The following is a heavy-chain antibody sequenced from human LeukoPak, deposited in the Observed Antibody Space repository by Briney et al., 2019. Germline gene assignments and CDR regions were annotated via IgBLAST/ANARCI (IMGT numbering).Heavy chain of an antibody. CDR3: AKEWVPYSTSWCNDY. CDR2: IYTGGST. J-gene: IGHJ4*02. V-gene: IGHV3-53*01. Sequence: PGGSLRLSCAASGFTVSSNYMSWVRQAPGKGLEWVSAIYTGGSTYYADSVKGRFTIPRDNSKDTVYLHMNTLRADDTAIYYCAKEWVPYSTSWCNDYWGQGTLVTVSS. D-gene: IGHD6-13*01. CDR1: GFTVSSNY.